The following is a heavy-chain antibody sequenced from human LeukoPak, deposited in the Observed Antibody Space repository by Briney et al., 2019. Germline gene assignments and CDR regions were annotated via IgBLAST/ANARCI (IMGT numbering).Heavy chain of an antibody. CDR1: GYSISSSNW. CDR2: IYCSGST. Sequence: SDTLSLTCAVSGYSISSSNWWGWIRQPPGKGLEWIGYIYCSGSTYYNPSLKGRVTISVDTSKNQFSLKLSSVTAVDTAVYYCARAGRDYYDSSGSLKDAFDIWGQGTMVTVSS. CDR3: ARAGRDYYDSSGSLKDAFDI. J-gene: IGHJ3*02. V-gene: IGHV4-28*03. D-gene: IGHD3-22*01.